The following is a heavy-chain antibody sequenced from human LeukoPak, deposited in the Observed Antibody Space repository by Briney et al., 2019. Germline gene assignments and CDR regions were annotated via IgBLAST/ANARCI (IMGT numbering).Heavy chain of an antibody. V-gene: IGHV4-59*01. J-gene: IGHJ4*02. CDR2: IYYSGST. CDR1: GGSISSYY. CDR3: VRVVALGAAGYYLDY. D-gene: IGHD6-13*01. Sequence: KSSGTLSLTCTVSGGSISSYYWSWIRQPPGKGLEWIGYIYYSGSTNYNPSLKSRVTISVGTSKNQFSLKLSSVTAADTAVYYCVRVVALGAAGYYLDYWGQGSLVTVSS.